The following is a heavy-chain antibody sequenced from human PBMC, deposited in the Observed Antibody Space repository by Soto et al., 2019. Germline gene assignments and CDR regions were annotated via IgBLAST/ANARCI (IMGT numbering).Heavy chain of an antibody. CDR3: ARGMVQEGDYGEVYYYYGMAV. Sequence: QVQLQESGPGVVRPSQTLSLTCTVSGDSISRGGHYWSWIRQHPGKGLEWIGYIYYTRNTYYNPSLKSRLSISIETSKNQFSLNLRSVTAADTAIYYCARGMVQEGDYGEVYYYYGMAVWGQGTTVIVS. J-gene: IGHJ6*02. CDR2: IYYTRNT. CDR1: GDSISRGGHY. V-gene: IGHV4-31*03. D-gene: IGHD4-17*01.